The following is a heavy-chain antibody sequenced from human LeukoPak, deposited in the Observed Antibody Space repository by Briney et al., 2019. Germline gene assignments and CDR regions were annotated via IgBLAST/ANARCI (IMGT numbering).Heavy chain of an antibody. CDR2: IIPIFGTA. CDR1: GGTFSSYA. CDR3: AREDIVVVPAALGLGFDY. Sequence: SVKASCKASGGTFSSYAISWVRQAPGQGLEWMGGIIPIFGTANYAQKFQGRVTITADESTSTAYMELSSLRSEDTAVYYCAREDIVVVPAALGLGFDYWGQGTLVTVSS. D-gene: IGHD2-2*01. V-gene: IGHV1-69*13. J-gene: IGHJ4*02.